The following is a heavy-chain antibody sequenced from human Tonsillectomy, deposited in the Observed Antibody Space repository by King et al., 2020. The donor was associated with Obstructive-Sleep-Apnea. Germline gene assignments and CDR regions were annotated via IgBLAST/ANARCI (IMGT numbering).Heavy chain of an antibody. J-gene: IGHJ6*02. D-gene: IGHD6-19*01. CDR2: ISYDGSNK. CDR3: AKEPLYSSGWTSYYYYYGMDV. CDR1: GFTFSSYD. V-gene: IGHV3-30*18. Sequence: VQLVESGGGVVQPGRSLRLSCAASGFTFSSYDMHWVRQAPGKGLEWVAVISYDGSNKYYADSVKGRFTISRDNSKNTLYLQMNSLRAEETAVYYCAKEPLYSSGWTSYYYYYGMDVWGQGTPVTVSS.